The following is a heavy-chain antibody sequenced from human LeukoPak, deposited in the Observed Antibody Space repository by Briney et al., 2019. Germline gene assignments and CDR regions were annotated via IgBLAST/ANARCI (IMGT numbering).Heavy chain of an antibody. CDR2: ISYDGSQK. CDR1: GFTFSSYA. D-gene: IGHD4-11*01. CDR3: ARSGGLQKFDY. J-gene: IGHJ4*02. Sequence: GGSLRLSCAASGFTFSSYAMHWVRQAPGKGLEWVAVISYDGSQKYHADSVKGRFTISRDNSKNTLYLQMNSLRTEDTAVYYCARSGGLQKFDYWGQGTLVTVSS. V-gene: IGHV3-30*04.